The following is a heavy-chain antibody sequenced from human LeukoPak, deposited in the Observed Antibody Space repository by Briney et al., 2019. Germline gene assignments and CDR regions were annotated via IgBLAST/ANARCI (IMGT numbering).Heavy chain of an antibody. CDR1: GYTFTSYD. Sequence: ASVKVSCKASGYTFTSYDINWVRQATGQGLEWMGWMNPNSGNTGYAQKFQGRVTITRNTSISTAYMELSSLRSEDTAVYYCARVVGELLQLADAFEIWGQGTMVTASS. V-gene: IGHV1-8*03. CDR2: MNPNSGNT. D-gene: IGHD1-26*01. J-gene: IGHJ3*02. CDR3: ARVVGELLQLADAFEI.